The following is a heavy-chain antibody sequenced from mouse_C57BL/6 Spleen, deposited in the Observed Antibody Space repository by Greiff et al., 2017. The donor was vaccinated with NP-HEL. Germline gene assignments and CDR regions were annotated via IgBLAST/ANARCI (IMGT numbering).Heavy chain of an antibody. D-gene: IGHD1-1*01. V-gene: IGHV14-4*01. CDR2: IDPENGDT. Sequence: EVQLQQSGAELVRPGASVKLSCTASGFNIKDDYMHWVKQRPEQGLEWIGWIDPENGDTEYASKFQGKATITADTSSNTAYPQLSSLTSEDTAVYYCTTPLGFTTVVDDYWGQGTTLTVSS. J-gene: IGHJ2*01. CDR1: GFNIKDDY. CDR3: TTPLGFTTVVDDY.